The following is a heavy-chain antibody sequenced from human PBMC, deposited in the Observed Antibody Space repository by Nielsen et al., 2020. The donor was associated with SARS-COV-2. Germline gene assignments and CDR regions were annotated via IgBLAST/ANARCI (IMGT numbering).Heavy chain of an antibody. V-gene: IGHV4-30-4*01. CDR2: IYYSGST. J-gene: IGHJ3*02. Sequence: SETLSLTCTVSGGSISSGDYYWSWIRQPPGKGLEWIGYIYYSGSTYYNPSLKSRVTISVDTSKNQFSLKLSSVTAADTAVYYCARSRFGNTIFGVVIHDAFDIWGQGTMVTVSS. D-gene: IGHD3-3*01. CDR1: GGSISSGDYY. CDR3: ARSRFGNTIFGVVIHDAFDI.